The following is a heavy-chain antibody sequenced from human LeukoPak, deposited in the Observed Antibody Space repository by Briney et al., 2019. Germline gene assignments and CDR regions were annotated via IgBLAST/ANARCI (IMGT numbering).Heavy chain of an antibody. CDR1: GGSISSYY. D-gene: IGHD5-12*01. CDR3: ARAYSGYFGGDAFDI. Sequence: SETLSLTCTVSGGSISSYYWSWIRQPAGKGLGWIGRIYTSGSTNYNPSLKSRVTMSVDTSKNQFSLKLSSVTAADTAVYYCARAYSGYFGGDAFDIWGQGTMVTVSS. CDR2: IYTSGST. J-gene: IGHJ3*02. V-gene: IGHV4-4*07.